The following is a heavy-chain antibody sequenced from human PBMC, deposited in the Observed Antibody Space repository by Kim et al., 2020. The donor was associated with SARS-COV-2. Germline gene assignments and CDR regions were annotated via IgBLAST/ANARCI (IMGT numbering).Heavy chain of an antibody. D-gene: IGHD3-10*01. CDR2: ISYDGSKK. Sequence: GGSLRLSCAASGFTFSTHAMHWVRQAPGKGLEWVAAISYDGSKKYYRDSERGQFTISRDNSKNTLYLQIDSLTVEDTAVYYCATEPMGVGNGNYGMDDGGQGTTVIVSS. V-gene: IGHV3-30*04. J-gene: IGHJ6*02. CDR1: GFTFSTHA. CDR3: ATEPMGVGNGNYGMDD.